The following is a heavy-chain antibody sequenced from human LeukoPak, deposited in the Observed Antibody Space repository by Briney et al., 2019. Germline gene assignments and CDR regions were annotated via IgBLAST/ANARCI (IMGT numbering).Heavy chain of an antibody. CDR2: IYYSGST. J-gene: IGHJ6*02. V-gene: IGHV4-31*03. CDR1: GGSISSGGYY. CDR3: HLSETYYDILTGYNYGMDV. Sequence: SETLSLTCTVSGGSISSGGYYWSWIRQHPGKGLEWIGYIYYSGSTYYNPSLKSRVTISVDTSKNQFSLKLGSVTAADTAVYYCHLSETYYDILTGYNYGMDVWGQGTTVTVSS. D-gene: IGHD3-9*01.